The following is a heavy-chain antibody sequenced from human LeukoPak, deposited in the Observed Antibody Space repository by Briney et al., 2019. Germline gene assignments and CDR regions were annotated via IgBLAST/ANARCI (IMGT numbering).Heavy chain of an antibody. D-gene: IGHD3-16*02. Sequence: GGSLRLSCAASGFTFSSYAMSWVRQAPGKGLEWVSTISGSGGSTYYADSVKGRSTISRDNSKNTLYLQMNSLRAEDTAVYYCAKDRYEAGANDYWGQGTLVTVSS. CDR3: AKDRYEAGANDY. V-gene: IGHV3-23*01. CDR1: GFTFSSYA. J-gene: IGHJ4*02. CDR2: ISGSGGST.